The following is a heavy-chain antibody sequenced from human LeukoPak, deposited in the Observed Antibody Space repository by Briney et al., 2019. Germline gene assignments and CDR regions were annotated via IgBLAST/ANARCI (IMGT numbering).Heavy chain of an antibody. CDR1: GFTFSSYW. CDR3: STIGFNWDY. Sequence: PGGSLRLSCAASGFTFSSYWMHWVRHAPGKGLVWVSRINSDGFSITYADSVQGRFTISRDNAKNTLYLQMNSLRAEDTAVYYCSTIGFNWDYWGQGTLVTVSS. D-gene: IGHD1-20*01. CDR2: INSDGFSI. J-gene: IGHJ4*02. V-gene: IGHV3-74*01.